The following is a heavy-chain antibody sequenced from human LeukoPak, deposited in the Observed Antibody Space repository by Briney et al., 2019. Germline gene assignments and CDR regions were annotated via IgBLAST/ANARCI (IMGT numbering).Heavy chain of an antibody. J-gene: IGHJ6*04. Sequence: SVKVSGKASGGTFSSYAISWVRQAPGQRLEWMGGIIPIVGIANYAQKFQGRVTITADKSTSTAYMELSSLRSEDTAVYYCASKGYYGSGSYFLRNYGMDVWGKGTTVTVSS. CDR3: ASKGYYGSGSYFLRNYGMDV. D-gene: IGHD3-10*01. V-gene: IGHV1-69*17. CDR1: GGTFSSYA. CDR2: IIPIVGIA.